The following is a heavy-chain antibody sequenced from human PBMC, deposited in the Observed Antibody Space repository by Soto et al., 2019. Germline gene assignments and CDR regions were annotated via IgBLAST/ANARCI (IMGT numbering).Heavy chain of an antibody. V-gene: IGHV1-69*01. J-gene: IGHJ4*02. D-gene: IGHD3-22*01. CDR3: ASGEGYYYDSSGYYNGDY. CDR2: IIPIFGTA. CDR1: GGTFSSYA. Sequence: QVQLVQSGAEVKKPGSSVKVSCKASGGTFSSYAISWVRQAPGQGLEWMGGIIPIFGTANYAQKFQGRVTITADESTSTGYMELSSLRSEDTAVYYCASGEGYYYDSSGYYNGDYWGQGTLVTVSS.